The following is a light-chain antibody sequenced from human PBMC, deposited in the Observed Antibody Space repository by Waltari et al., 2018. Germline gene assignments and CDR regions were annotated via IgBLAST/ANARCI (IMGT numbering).Light chain of an antibody. CDR1: QSVHTY. CDR2: DSS. CDR3: HQRVSWPQT. V-gene: IGKV3-11*01. J-gene: IGKJ1*01. Sequence: IVLTQSPATLSLSPGERATLSCSASQSVHTYLAWYQQIPGQAPRLLIYDSSNRAPGIPARFSGSGSGTDFTLTISRLEPEDFALYYCHQRVSWPQTFGQGTKVEIK.